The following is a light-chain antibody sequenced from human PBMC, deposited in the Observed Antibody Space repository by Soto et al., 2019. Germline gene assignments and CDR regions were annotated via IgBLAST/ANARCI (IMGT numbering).Light chain of an antibody. Sequence: QSALTQPPSVSAAPGQKVTISCSGSSSNIGNNYVSWYQQLPGTAPKVLIYDNNKRPSGIPDRFSGSKSGTSATLGITGLQTGDEADYYCGTWDSSLSAVVFAGGTKLTVL. CDR1: SSNIGNNY. CDR3: GTWDSSLSAVV. J-gene: IGLJ2*01. CDR2: DNN. V-gene: IGLV1-51*01.